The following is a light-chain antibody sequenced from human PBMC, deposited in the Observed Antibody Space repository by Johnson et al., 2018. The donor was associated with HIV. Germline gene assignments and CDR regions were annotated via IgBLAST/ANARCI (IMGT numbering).Light chain of an antibody. CDR2: DNN. Sequence: QSMLTQPPSVSAAPGQKVTISCSGSSSNIGNNYVSWYQQLPGTAPKLLIYDNNKRHSEIPDRFSGSKSGTSATPGITGLQPGDEADYYCGTWDSSLSAYVFGTGTKVTVL. CDR3: GTWDSSLSAYV. J-gene: IGLJ1*01. V-gene: IGLV1-51*01. CDR1: SSNIGNNY.